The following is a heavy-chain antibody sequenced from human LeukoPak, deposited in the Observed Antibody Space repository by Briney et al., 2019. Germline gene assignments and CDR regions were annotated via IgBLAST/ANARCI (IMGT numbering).Heavy chain of an antibody. Sequence: SETLSLTCTVSGGSISSYYWSWIRQPPGKGLEWIGYIYYSGSTNYNPSLKSRATISVDTSKNQFSLKLSSVTAADTAVYYCARTEGRAGYYFDYWGQGTLVTVSS. D-gene: IGHD6-13*01. J-gene: IGHJ4*02. CDR1: GGSISSYY. CDR2: IYYSGST. V-gene: IGHV4-59*08. CDR3: ARTEGRAGYYFDY.